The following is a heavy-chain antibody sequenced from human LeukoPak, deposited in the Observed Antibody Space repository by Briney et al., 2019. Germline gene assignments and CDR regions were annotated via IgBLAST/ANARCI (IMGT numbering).Heavy chain of an antibody. Sequence: GGSLRLSCEASGFTFSNSAMNWVRQAPGKGLEWISLISSGGTTISYAESVRGRFTISRDNARNSLFLQMNSLRVEDTAVYYCARDLMPYVDPEYFDHWGQGTLVTVSS. D-gene: IGHD3-9*01. CDR2: ISSGGTTI. V-gene: IGHV3-48*03. J-gene: IGHJ4*02. CDR1: GFTFSNSA. CDR3: ARDLMPYVDPEYFDH.